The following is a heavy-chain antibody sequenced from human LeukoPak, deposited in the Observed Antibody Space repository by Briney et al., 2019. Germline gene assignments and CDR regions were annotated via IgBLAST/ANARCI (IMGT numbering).Heavy chain of an antibody. Sequence: SATLSLTCTVSGASISSYYWSWIRQPPGKGLEWNVYSYYSGSTNYNPSLKSRVTISVDTFKNQFSLKLSSVTAADTAVYYCARDGIDILTGYYYFDYWGQGTLVTVSS. J-gene: IGHJ4*02. CDR3: ARDGIDILTGYYYFDY. D-gene: IGHD3-9*01. CDR1: GASISSYY. V-gene: IGHV4-59*01. CDR2: SYYSGST.